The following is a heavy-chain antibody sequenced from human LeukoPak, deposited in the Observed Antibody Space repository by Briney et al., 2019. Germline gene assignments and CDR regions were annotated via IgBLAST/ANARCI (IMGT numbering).Heavy chain of an antibody. J-gene: IGHJ4*02. CDR3: AKERRTGSGASLDY. D-gene: IGHD6-19*01. CDR1: GFTFSDYY. V-gene: IGHV3-11*06. CDR2: ISSSSSRT. Sequence: GGSLRLSCAASGFTFSDYYMIWISQAPGRGLEWVLYISSSSSRTNYADSVKGRFTISRDNAKNSLYLQMYSLRAEDTAVYYCAKERRTGSGASLDYWGPGTLVTVSS.